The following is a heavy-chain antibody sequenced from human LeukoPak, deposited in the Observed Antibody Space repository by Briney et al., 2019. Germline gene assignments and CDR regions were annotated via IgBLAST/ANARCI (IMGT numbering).Heavy chain of an antibody. Sequence: PGGSLRLSCAASGFTFSSYGMHWVRQAPGKGLEWISYISGSSADTNYAASVKGRFSISRDNTKNSLYLQMNSLRAEDAAVYYCARAIRTTLTDFDYWGQGTLVTVSS. CDR3: ARAIRTTLTDFDY. J-gene: IGHJ4*02. D-gene: IGHD4-17*01. V-gene: IGHV3-21*05. CDR1: GFTFSSYG. CDR2: ISGSSADT.